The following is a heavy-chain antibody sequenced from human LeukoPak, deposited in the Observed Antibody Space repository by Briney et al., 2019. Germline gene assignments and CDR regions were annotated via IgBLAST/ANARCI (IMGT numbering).Heavy chain of an antibody. CDR3: ARRDKGYYYGMDV. D-gene: IGHD5-24*01. CDR1: GFTVSSNY. CDR2: IYSGGST. Sequence: PGGSLRLSCAASGFTVSSNYMSWVRQAPGKGLEWVSLIYSGGSTYYADSVKGRFTISRDNSKNTLYLQMNSLRAEDTAVYYCARRDKGYYYGMDVWGQGTTVTVSS. V-gene: IGHV3-66*01. J-gene: IGHJ6*02.